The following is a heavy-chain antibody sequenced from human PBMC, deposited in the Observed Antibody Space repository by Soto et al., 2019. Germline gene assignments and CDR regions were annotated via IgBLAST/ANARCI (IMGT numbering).Heavy chain of an antibody. D-gene: IGHD6-19*01. CDR3: ARDRAIAVAGNHYHYGMDV. V-gene: IGHV1-3*01. J-gene: IGHJ6*02. CDR1: GYTCTSYA. CDR2: INAGNGNT. Sequence: ASVKVSCKASGYTCTSYAMHWVRQAPGQRLEWMGWINAGNGNTKYSQKCQCRVTITRDTSASTAYRELSSLRSEDTAVYYCARDRAIAVAGNHYHYGMDVWGQGSTVTVS.